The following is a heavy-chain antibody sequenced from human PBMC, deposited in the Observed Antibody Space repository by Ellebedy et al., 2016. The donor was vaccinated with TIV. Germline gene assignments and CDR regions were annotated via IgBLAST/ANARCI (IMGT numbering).Heavy chain of an antibody. CDR3: ARDLAGNWAIDY. Sequence: ASVKVSXXASGYTFTSCPMHWVRQAPGQGLEWMGWIDAGNGNTAYSQKFQDRVIITRDTSASTVYMELSSLRPEDTAVYWCARDLAGNWAIDYWGQGTLVTVSS. CDR1: GYTFTSCP. CDR2: IDAGNGNT. J-gene: IGHJ4*02. D-gene: IGHD4-23*01. V-gene: IGHV1-3*01.